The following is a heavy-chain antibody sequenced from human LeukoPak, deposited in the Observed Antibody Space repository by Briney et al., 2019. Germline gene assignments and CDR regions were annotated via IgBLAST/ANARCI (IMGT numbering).Heavy chain of an antibody. CDR2: INHSGST. Sequence: PSETLSLTCAVYGGSFSGYYWSWIRQPPGKGLEWIGEINHSGSTNYNPSLKSRVTISVDTSKNQFSLKLSSVTAADTAVYYCARLPRDYYDSSGYYFAFDIWGQGTMVTVSS. CDR1: GGSFSGYY. D-gene: IGHD3-22*01. CDR3: ARLPRDYYDSSGYYFAFDI. J-gene: IGHJ3*02. V-gene: IGHV4-34*01.